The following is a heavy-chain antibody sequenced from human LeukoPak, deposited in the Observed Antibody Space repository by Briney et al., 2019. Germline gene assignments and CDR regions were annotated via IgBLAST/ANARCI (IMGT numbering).Heavy chain of an antibody. CDR2: ITSSSSYI. CDR1: GFTFSTYN. D-gene: IGHD6-13*01. CDR3: ARGIDHFRIAAAGTQEIGIMDV. Sequence: GGSLRLSCAASGFTFSTYNMNWVRQAPGKGLEWVSSITSSSSYIYYADSVKGRFTISRDNSKNTLYLQMNSLRAEATAVYYCARGIDHFRIAAAGTQEIGIMDVWGKGTTVTVSS. V-gene: IGHV3-21*01. J-gene: IGHJ6*03.